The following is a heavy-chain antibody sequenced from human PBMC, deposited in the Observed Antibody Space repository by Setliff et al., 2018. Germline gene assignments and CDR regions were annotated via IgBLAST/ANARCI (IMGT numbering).Heavy chain of an antibody. Sequence: ASVKVSCKTSRGTFSNYAISWVRQAPGQGLEWMGGTTPIFTTANYAQKFQGRVTITADESTSTAYTELSSLKSEDTAVYYCARSPFPVDTVMVTTFDSWGQGTLVTVSS. J-gene: IGHJ4*02. CDR2: TTPIFTTA. V-gene: IGHV1-69*13. D-gene: IGHD5-18*01. CDR1: RGTFSNYA. CDR3: ARSPFPVDTVMVTTFDS.